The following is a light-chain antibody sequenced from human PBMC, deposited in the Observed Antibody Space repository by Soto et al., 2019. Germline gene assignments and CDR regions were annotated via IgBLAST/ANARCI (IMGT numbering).Light chain of an antibody. J-gene: IGKJ5*01. V-gene: IGKV3-20*01. CDR2: GAS. Sequence: ELVMNQSPATVSVSPFEMATLYCISSQSVGNNLAWYQQKPGQAPRLLIYGASSRATGIPDRFSGSGSGTDFTLTISRLEPEDFAVYYCQQYGSSPPITFGQGTRLEIK. CDR3: QQYGSSPPIT. CDR1: QSVGNN.